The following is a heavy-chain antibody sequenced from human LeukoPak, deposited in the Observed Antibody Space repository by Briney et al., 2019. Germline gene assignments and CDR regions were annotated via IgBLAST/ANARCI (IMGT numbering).Heavy chain of an antibody. J-gene: IGHJ4*02. V-gene: IGHV4-59*01. Sequence: PSETLSLTCTVSGGSISSYYWSWIRQPPGKGLEWIGYIYYSGSTNYNPSLKSRVTISVDTSKNQLPLKLSSVTAADTAVYYCARTHYGFDYWGQGTLVTVSS. CDR2: IYYSGST. CDR3: ARTHYGFDY. D-gene: IGHD3-10*01. CDR1: GGSISSYY.